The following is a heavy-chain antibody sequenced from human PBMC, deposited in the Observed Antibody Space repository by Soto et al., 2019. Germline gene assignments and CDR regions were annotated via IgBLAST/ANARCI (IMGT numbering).Heavy chain of an antibody. Sequence: GGSLRLSCAASGFTFSNAWMSWVRQAPGKGLEWVGRIKSKTDGGTTDYAAPVKGRFTISRDDSKNTLYLQMNSLKTEDTAVYYCTTVFPSSSSPQGGYYYYGMDVWGQGTTVTVSS. CDR1: GFTFSNAW. CDR3: TTVFPSSSSPQGGYYYYGMDV. CDR2: IKSKTDGGTT. D-gene: IGHD6-13*01. V-gene: IGHV3-15*01. J-gene: IGHJ6*02.